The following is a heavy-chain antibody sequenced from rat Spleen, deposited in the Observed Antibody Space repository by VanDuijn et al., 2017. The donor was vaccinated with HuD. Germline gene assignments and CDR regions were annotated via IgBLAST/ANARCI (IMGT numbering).Heavy chain of an antibody. CDR1: GFTFSDYG. V-gene: IGHV5-34*01. Sequence: EVRLVESGGGLVQPGRSLKLSCVASGFTFSDYGMSWIRQAPGKGLEWVAYISSSSGTIYYTDTVRDRFTISRDNAKNTLYLQLSSLRYEDTACYYCTRADRYNYGTFAYWGQGTLVTVSS. J-gene: IGHJ3*01. CDR2: ISSSSGTI. CDR3: TRADRYNYGTFAY. D-gene: IGHD1-5*01.